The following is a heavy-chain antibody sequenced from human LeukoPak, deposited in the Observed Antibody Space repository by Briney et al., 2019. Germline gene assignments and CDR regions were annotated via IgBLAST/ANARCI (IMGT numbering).Heavy chain of an antibody. CDR3: AELGITMIGGV. D-gene: IGHD3-10*02. V-gene: IGHV3-21*01. CDR1: GFTFSSYS. J-gene: IGHJ6*04. Sequence: GGSLRLSCAASGFTFSSYSMNWVRQAPGKGLEWVSSISSSSNYIYYADSVRGRFTISRDNAKNSLYLQMNSLRAEDTAVYYCAELGITMIGGVWGKGTTVTISS. CDR2: ISSSSNYI.